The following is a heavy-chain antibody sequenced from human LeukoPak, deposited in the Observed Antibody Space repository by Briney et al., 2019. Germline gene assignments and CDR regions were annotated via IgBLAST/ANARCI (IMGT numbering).Heavy chain of an antibody. CDR1: GFTLNKHA. CDR3: ARKAQYNGHYPLDY. V-gene: IGHV3-23*01. J-gene: IGHJ4*02. D-gene: IGHD1-7*01. Sequence: PGGSLRLSCAASGFTLNKHAMSWVRQAPGEGLEWVSAIIDVGDTYYADSVKGRFTISRNNSKNTLYLQMNSLRAEDTALYFCARKAQYNGHYPLDYWGQGTLVTVSS. CDR2: IIDVGDT.